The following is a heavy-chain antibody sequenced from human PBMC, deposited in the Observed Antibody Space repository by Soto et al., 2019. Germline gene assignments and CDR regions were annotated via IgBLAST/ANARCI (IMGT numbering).Heavy chain of an antibody. V-gene: IGHV1-46*01. CDR3: TRAEEMATIRFEH. CDR2: INPTGGPT. CDR1: GYTFAFYF. Sequence: ASVKVSCKASGYTFAFYFIHWVRQAPGHGLEWMGTINPTGGPTSDAQKFQGRVTMTRDMSTNTVYMELTSLTYDDTAVYYCTRAEEMATIRFEHWGQGTLVTVSS. J-gene: IGHJ4*02.